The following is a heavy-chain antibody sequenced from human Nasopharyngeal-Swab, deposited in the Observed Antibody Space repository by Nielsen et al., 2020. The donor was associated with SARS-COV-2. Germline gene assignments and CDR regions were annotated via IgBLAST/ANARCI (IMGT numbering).Heavy chain of an antibody. V-gene: IGHV3-30*04. CDR3: AKGYDFWSGYYRPNYYYYGMDV. D-gene: IGHD3-3*01. CDR2: ISYGGGDE. CDR1: GFTFSSYP. J-gene: IGHJ6*02. Sequence: GESLKISCEASGFTFSSYPMQWVRRAPGKGLEWVSVISYGGGDEHYADSVKGRFTISRDNSKNTLYLQMNSLTVDDTAVYYCAKGYDFWSGYYRPNYYYYGMDVWGQGTTVTVSS.